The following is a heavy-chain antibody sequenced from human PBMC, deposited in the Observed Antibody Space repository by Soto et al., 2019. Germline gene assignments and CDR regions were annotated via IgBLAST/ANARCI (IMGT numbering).Heavy chain of an antibody. D-gene: IGHD6-13*01. CDR1: GYTFTSYD. Sequence: QVQLVQSGAEVKKPGASVKVSCKASGYTFTSYDINWVRQATGQGLEWMGWMNPNSGNTGYAQKFQGRVTMTRNTSISTAYMELSSLRSEDTAVYYCARGRRGKYSSSWYGMDVWGQGTTVTVSS. CDR2: MNPNSGNT. V-gene: IGHV1-8*01. CDR3: ARGRRGKYSSSWYGMDV. J-gene: IGHJ6*02.